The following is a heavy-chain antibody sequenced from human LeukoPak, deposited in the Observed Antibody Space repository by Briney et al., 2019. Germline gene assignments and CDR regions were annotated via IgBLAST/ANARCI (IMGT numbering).Heavy chain of an antibody. D-gene: IGHD2-2*01. V-gene: IGHV4-39*07. CDR1: GGSISSSSYY. CDR3: ARESRPHLPAAWYYFDY. J-gene: IGHJ4*02. Sequence: SETLSLTCTVSGGSISSSSYYWGWIRQPPGKGLEWIGSIYYSGSTYYNPSLKSRVTISVDTSKNQFSLKLSSVTAADTAVYYCARESRPHLPAAWYYFDYWGQGTLVTVSS. CDR2: IYYSGST.